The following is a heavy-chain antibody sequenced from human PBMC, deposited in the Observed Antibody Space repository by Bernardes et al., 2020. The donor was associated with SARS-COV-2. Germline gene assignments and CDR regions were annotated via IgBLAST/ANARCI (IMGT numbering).Heavy chain of an antibody. J-gene: IGHJ4*02. D-gene: IGHD3-10*01. CDR3: ARGGLHPDY. Sequence: SETLSLTCTVSGGSISTYYWSWIRQPPGKGLEWIGHIYYSGTTNYNPSLKSRVTISVDTSKNQFSLKLSSVTAADTAVYYCARGGLHPDYWGQGTLVTVSS. CDR2: IYYSGTT. V-gene: IGHV4-59*01. CDR1: GGSISTYY.